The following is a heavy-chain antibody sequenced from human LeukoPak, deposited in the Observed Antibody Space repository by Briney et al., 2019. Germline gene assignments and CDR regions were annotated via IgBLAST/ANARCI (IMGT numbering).Heavy chain of an antibody. V-gene: IGHV1-69*13. J-gene: IGHJ4*02. CDR1: GGTFSSYA. Sequence: SVKVSCKASGGTFSSYAISWVRQAPGQGLEWMGGIIPIFGTANYAQKFQGRVTITADESTSTAYMELSSLRSEDTAVYYCARPRYCSSTSCPFDYWGQGTLVTVSS. CDR3: ARPRYCSSTSCPFDY. D-gene: IGHD2-2*01. CDR2: IIPIFGTA.